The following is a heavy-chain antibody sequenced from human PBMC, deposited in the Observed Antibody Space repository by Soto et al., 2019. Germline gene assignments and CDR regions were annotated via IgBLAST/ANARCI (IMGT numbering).Heavy chain of an antibody. Sequence: QVQLQESGPGLVKPSETLSLTCTVSGGSISSYYWSWIRQPPGKGLEWIGYIYYSGSTNYNPSLKSRVTISVDTSKNQFSLKLSSVTAADTAVYYCASLYGDYVNWFDPWGQGTPVTVSS. J-gene: IGHJ5*02. CDR1: GGSISSYY. CDR3: ASLYGDYVNWFDP. CDR2: IYYSGST. V-gene: IGHV4-59*01. D-gene: IGHD4-17*01.